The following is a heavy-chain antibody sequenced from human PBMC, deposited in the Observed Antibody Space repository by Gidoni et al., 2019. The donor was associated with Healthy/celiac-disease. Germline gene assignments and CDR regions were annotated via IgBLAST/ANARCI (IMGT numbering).Heavy chain of an antibody. J-gene: IGHJ4*02. Sequence: QVQLVASGGGVVQPGRSLRISCAASGFTFSSYGMHWVRQAPGKGLEWVAVISYDGSNKYYADSVKGRFTISRDNSKNTLYLQMNSLRAEDTAVYYCAKDLLLWGSGKNDYWGQGTLVTVSS. CDR1: GFTFSSYG. V-gene: IGHV3-30*18. D-gene: IGHD3-10*01. CDR3: AKDLLLWGSGKNDY. CDR2: ISYDGSNK.